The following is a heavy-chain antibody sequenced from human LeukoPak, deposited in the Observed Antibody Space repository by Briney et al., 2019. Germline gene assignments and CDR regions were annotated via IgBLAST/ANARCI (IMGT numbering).Heavy chain of an antibody. CDR2: ISYDGSNK. D-gene: IGHD3-22*01. CDR3: AKGPSKSSRYYYGGYFDY. V-gene: IGHV3-30*18. Sequence: PGGSLRLSCAASRFTFNNYGMHWVCQARGKGLEWVAVISYDGSNKYYADSVKGRFTISRDNSKNTLYLQMNSLRAEDTAVYYCAKGPSKSSRYYYGGYFDYWGQGTQVTVSS. CDR1: RFTFNNYG. J-gene: IGHJ4*02.